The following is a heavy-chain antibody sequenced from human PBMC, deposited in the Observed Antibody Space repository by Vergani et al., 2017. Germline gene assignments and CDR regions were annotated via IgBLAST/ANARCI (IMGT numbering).Heavy chain of an antibody. Sequence: EVQLVESGGGLVKPGGSLRLSCAASGFTFSSYAMSWVRQAPGKGLEWVSAISGSGGSTYYADSVKGRFTISRDNSKNTLYLQMNSLRAEDTAVYYCAKDRRSIAVAVAEYFQHGGQGTLVTVSS. D-gene: IGHD6-19*01. V-gene: IGHV3-23*04. CDR2: ISGSGGST. CDR3: AKDRRSIAVAVAEYFQH. CDR1: GFTFSSYA. J-gene: IGHJ1*01.